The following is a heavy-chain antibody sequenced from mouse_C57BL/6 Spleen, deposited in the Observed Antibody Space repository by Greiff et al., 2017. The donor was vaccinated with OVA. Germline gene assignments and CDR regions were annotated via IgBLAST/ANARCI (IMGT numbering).Heavy chain of an antibody. V-gene: IGHV1-26*01. CDR2: INPNNGGT. CDR1: GYTFTDYY. J-gene: IGHJ2*01. CDR3: ARDLMGY. Sequence: EVQLQQSGPELVKPGASVKISCKASGYTFTDYYMNWVKQSHGKSLEWIGDINPNNGGTSYNQKFKGKATLTVDKSSSTAYMELRSLTSEDSAVYYCARDLMGYWGQGTTLTVSS.